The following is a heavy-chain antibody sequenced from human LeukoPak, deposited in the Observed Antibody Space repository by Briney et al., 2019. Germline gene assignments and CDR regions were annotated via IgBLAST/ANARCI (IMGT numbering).Heavy chain of an antibody. D-gene: IGHD2-2*01. V-gene: IGHV4-4*07. J-gene: IGHJ6*03. Sequence: SETLSLTCTVSGGSISRYYWSWIRQPAGKGLEWIGRIYTSGSTNYNPSLKSRVTMSVDTSKNQFSLKLSSVTAADTAVYYCARGHCSSTSCPHYYYYMDVWGKGTTVTVSS. CDR2: IYTSGST. CDR1: GGSISRYY. CDR3: ARGHCSSTSCPHYYYYMDV.